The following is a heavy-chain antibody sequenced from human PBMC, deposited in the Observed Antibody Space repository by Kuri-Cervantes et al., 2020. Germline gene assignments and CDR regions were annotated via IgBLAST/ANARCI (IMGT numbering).Heavy chain of an antibody. V-gene: IGHV3-66*04. J-gene: IGHJ3*02. Sequence: GGSLRLSCAASGFTFSSYAMHWVRQAPGKGLEWVSVIYSGANAYYADSVKGRFTISRDNSKNTLYLQMNSLRVEDTAVYYCARHGKNDAFDIWGQGTMVTVSS. D-gene: IGHD1-26*01. CDR3: ARHGKNDAFDI. CDR1: GFTFSSYA. CDR2: IYSGANA.